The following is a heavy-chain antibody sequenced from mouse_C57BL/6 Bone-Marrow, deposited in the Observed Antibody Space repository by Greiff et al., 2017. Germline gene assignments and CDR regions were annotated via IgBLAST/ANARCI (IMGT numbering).Heavy chain of an antibody. D-gene: IGHD1-1*01. CDR1: GYTFTSYW. V-gene: IGHV1-69*01. CDR2: IDPSDSYT. Sequence: QVQLQQPGAELVMPGASVKLSCKASGYTFTSYWMHWVKQRPGQGLEWIGEIDPSDSYTNYNHKFKGKSTLTLDKSSSTAYMQLSSLTSEDSAVYYCATLITTVVANCYFDVWGTGTTVTVSS. J-gene: IGHJ1*03. CDR3: ATLITTVVANCYFDV.